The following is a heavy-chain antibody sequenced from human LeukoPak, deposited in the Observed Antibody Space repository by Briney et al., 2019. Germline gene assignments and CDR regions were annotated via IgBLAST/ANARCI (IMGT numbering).Heavy chain of an antibody. D-gene: IGHD6-19*01. CDR3: ARDQGSGGWDEVLYFDL. J-gene: IGHJ4*02. Sequence: GSSVKVSCKASGGTFGSNAISWVRQAPGQGLEWLGRIIPILETTDYAEKFEDRVTLTADRSTNTAYVEVSSLRSEDTAMYYCARDQGSGGWDEVLYFDLWGQGTLVTVS. CDR1: GGTFGSNA. CDR2: IIPILETT. V-gene: IGHV1-69*04.